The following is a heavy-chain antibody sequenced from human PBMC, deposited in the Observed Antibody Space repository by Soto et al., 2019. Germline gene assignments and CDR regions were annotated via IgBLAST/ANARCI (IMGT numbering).Heavy chain of an antibody. J-gene: IGHJ4*02. V-gene: IGHV4-4*02. Sequence: PSETLSLTCAVSGGSFTNNNWWTWVRQPPGQGLEWIGEIYRTGSTNYTASLKSRVTISLDKSENQFSLKVPSLTAADTAVYYCASRDPGTSVDYWGQGTLVTVSS. D-gene: IGHD1-7*01. CDR3: ASRDPGTSVDY. CDR1: GGSFTNNNW. CDR2: IYRTGST.